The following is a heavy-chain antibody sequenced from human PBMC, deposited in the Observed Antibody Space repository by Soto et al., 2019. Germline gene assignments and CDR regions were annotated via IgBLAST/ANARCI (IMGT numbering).Heavy chain of an antibody. CDR1: GFTFSSYG. CDR2: IWYDGSNK. V-gene: IGHV3-33*01. Sequence: GGSLRLSCAASGFTFSSYGMHWVRQAPGKGLEWVAVIWYDGSNKYYADSVKGRFTISRDNSKNTLYLQMNSLRAEDTAVYYCARDRPSQNRGYSYGYRHYCYGMYVWGQGSTVTVS. D-gene: IGHD5-18*01. J-gene: IGHJ6*02. CDR3: ARDRPSQNRGYSYGYRHYCYGMYV.